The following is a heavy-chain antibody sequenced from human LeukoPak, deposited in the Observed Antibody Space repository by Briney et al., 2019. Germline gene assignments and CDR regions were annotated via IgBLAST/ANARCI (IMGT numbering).Heavy chain of an antibody. Sequence: SETLSLTCTVSGGSISSGGYYWSWIRQHPGKGLEWIGYIYYSGSTCYNPSLKSRVTISVDTSKNQFSLKLSSVTAADTAVYYCARVYRSSYWVHYYFDYWGQGTLVTVSS. CDR1: GGSISSGGYY. CDR2: IYYSGST. D-gene: IGHD4-11*01. J-gene: IGHJ4*02. V-gene: IGHV4-31*03. CDR3: ARVYRSSYWVHYYFDY.